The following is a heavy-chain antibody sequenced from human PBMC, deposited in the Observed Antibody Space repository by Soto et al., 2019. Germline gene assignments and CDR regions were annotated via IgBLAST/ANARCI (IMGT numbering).Heavy chain of an antibody. D-gene: IGHD3-10*02. CDR1: GFTFSSSA. V-gene: IGHV3-23*01. CDR3: AKCSVGTVRPSGCLNCFDP. CDR2: IRVGGGDT. J-gene: IGHJ5*02. Sequence: EVRLLESGGGLAQPGGSRRLSCAASGFTFSSSAMNWVRQAPGKGLEWVSSIRVGGGDTFYADSVRGRFTVSRDISGTPLYLKMNSLRAEDPAIYYCAKCSVGTVRPSGCLNCFDPWGKGPLSPSPQ.